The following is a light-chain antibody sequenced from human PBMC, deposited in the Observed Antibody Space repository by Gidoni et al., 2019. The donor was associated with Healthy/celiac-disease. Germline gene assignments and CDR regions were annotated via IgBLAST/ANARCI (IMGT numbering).Light chain of an antibody. CDR3: QTWGTGSWV. J-gene: IGLJ3*02. CDR1: SGHSSYA. V-gene: IGLV4-69*01. Sequence: QLVLTQSPSASASLGASVKLTCTLSSGHSSYAIAWHQQQPENGPRYLMKLNSYGSHSKGDGIPDLFSGSISGADRYLTFSSLQSEYEAAYYCQTWGTGSWVFGGGTKLTVL. CDR2: LNSYGSH.